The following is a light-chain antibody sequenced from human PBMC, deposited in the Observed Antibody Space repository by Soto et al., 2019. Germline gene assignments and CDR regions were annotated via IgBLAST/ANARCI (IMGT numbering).Light chain of an antibody. Sequence: EIVLTQSPGTLSLSPGERATLSCRASQSVSSSYLAWYQQKPGQAPRLLIYDASSRATGIPDRFSGSGSGTDFTLTISRLEPEDFAVYYCQQYGSSPDTFGGGTKVEIK. CDR2: DAS. J-gene: IGKJ4*01. V-gene: IGKV3-20*01. CDR1: QSVSSSY. CDR3: QQYGSSPDT.